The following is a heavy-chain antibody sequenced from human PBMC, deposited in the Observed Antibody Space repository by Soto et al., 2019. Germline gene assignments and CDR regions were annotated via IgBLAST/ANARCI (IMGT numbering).Heavy chain of an antibody. D-gene: IGHD6-13*01. CDR1: GYTFTGYY. J-gene: IGHJ4*02. V-gene: IGHV1-2*04. CDR2: INPNSGGT. CDR3: ARDMGRLVAAAGTRSLLYYFDY. Sequence: ASVKVSCKASGYTFTGYYMHWVRQAPGQGLEWMGWINPNSGGTNYAQKFQGWVTMTRDTSISTAYMELSRLRSDDTAVYYCARDMGRLVAAAGTRSLLYYFDYWGQGTLVTVSS.